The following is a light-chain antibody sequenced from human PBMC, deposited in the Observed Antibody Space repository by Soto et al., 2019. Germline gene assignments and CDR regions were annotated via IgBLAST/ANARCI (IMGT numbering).Light chain of an antibody. J-gene: IGKJ4*01. Sequence: DIVLTQSPATLSLSPGERATLSCGASQSITNNYLAWYQQKPGLAPRLLIYDTSKRATGIPDRFSGSGSGTDFTLTISRLELEDFAAYYCQQFGSLITFGGGTKVEIK. CDR1: QSITNNY. CDR2: DTS. CDR3: QQFGSLIT. V-gene: IGKV3D-20*01.